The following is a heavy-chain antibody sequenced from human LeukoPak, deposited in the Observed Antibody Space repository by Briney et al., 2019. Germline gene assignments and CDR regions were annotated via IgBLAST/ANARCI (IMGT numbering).Heavy chain of an antibody. CDR3: ARGNSGSHFDY. D-gene: IGHD1-26*01. V-gene: IGHV3-30-3*01. J-gene: IGHJ4*02. CDR2: ISYDGSNK. Sequence: PGGSLRLSCAASGFTFSDYAMHWVRQAPGKGLEWVAVISYDGSNKFYADSVKGRLTISRDNSKNTLYMQTNSLRAADAAVYYCARGNSGSHFDYWGQGTLVTVSS. CDR1: GFTFSDYA.